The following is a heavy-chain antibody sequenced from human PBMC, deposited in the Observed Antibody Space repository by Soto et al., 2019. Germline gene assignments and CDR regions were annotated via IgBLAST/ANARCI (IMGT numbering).Heavy chain of an antibody. D-gene: IGHD6-25*01. CDR3: ARESGGYDSSTRYGLDV. CDR1: GGSISSVGHY. J-gene: IGHJ6*02. V-gene: IGHV4-31*03. CDR2: IYYSGST. Sequence: SETLSLTCSVSGGSISSVGHYWTWIRQQPGKGLEWIGYIYYSGSTDYNPSLKSRVTISVDRSKNQFSLNLSSVTAADTAIYCCARESGGYDSSTRYGLDVWGQGTTVTVS.